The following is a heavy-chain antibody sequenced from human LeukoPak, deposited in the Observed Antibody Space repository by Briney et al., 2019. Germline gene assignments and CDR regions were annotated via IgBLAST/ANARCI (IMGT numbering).Heavy chain of an antibody. CDR3: AKDYAVEYYYYYYGMDV. CDR1: GFTFNSYA. D-gene: IGHD2-2*01. V-gene: IGHV3-23*01. Sequence: GGSLRLSCAASGFTFNSYAMSWVRQAPGKGLEWVSAISGSGGGTYYADSVKGRFTISRDNSKNTLYLQMNSLRAEDTAVYYCAKDYAVEYYYYYYGMDVWGQGTTVTVSS. J-gene: IGHJ6*02. CDR2: ISGSGGGT.